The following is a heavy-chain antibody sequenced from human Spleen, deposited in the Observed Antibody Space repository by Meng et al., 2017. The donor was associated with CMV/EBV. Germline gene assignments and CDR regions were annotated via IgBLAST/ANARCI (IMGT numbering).Heavy chain of an antibody. V-gene: IGHV3-48*03. CDR2: ISSSGTVI. D-gene: IGHD3-9*01. Sequence: GESLKISCAASGFTFSSYEMNWVRQAPGKGLEWVSYISSSGTVIYYTASVKGRFTISRDNGKNVLYLQMNSLRVEDTALYYCAKDLAPDMAMFKARDPLYYNYAMDVWGQGTTVTVSS. J-gene: IGHJ6*02. CDR1: GFTFSSYE. CDR3: AKDLAPDMAMFKARDPLYYNYAMDV.